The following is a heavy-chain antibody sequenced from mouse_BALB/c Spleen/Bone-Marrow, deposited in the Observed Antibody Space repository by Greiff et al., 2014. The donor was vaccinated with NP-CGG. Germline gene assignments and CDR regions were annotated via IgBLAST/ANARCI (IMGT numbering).Heavy chain of an antibody. D-gene: IGHD1-2*01. V-gene: IGHV2-9*02. CDR1: GFLLNQYG. CDR3: ARITTATGAMDY. CDR2: IWADGRT. Sequence: QGQLKESGPGLVAPSQSLSITFTVSGFLLNQYGVNWGRQPPGKGLEGLGVIWADGRTNYNSALMSRLSISKDNSKSQVFFKMNSLQTDDTAMYYCARITTATGAMDYWGQGTSVTVSS. J-gene: IGHJ4*01.